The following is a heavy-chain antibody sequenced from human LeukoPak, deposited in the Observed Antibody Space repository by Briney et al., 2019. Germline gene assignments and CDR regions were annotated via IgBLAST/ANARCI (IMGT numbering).Heavy chain of an antibody. CDR1: GASLSSRSDY. CDR2: YTGST. CDR3: ARHSNRGGGHFDIFDY. V-gene: IGHV4-39*01. D-gene: IGHD3-16*01. J-gene: IGHJ4*02. Sequence: SETLSLTCTVSGASLSSRSDYWGWIRQPPGKGLEWIGTYTGSTYYNPSLKSRVIISVDTSKNQFSLTLSSVTAADTAIYYCARHSNRGGGHFDIFDYWGQGTLVTVSS.